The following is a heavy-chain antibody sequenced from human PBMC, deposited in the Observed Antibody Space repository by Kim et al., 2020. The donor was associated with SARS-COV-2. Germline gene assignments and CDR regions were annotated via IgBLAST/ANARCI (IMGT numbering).Heavy chain of an antibody. CDR2: ISGSGGST. V-gene: IGHV3-23*01. CDR3: AKDNNLWFGELFGFGAFDI. Sequence: GGSLRLSCAASGFTFSSYAMSWVRQAPGKGLEWVSAISGSGGSTYYADSVKGRFTISRDNSKNTLYLQMNSLRAEDTAVYYCAKDNNLWFGELFGFGAFDIWGQGTMVTVSS. CDR1: GFTFSSYA. J-gene: IGHJ3*02. D-gene: IGHD3-10*01.